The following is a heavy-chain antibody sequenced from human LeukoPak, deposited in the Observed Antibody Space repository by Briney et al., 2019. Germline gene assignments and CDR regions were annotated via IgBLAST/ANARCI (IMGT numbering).Heavy chain of an antibody. J-gene: IGHJ3*02. CDR2: MNPNSGNT. V-gene: IGHV1-8*01. D-gene: IGHD3-22*01. CDR3: ARGMYYYDSSGYYEGAFDI. CDR1: GYTFTSYD. Sequence: ASVKVSCKASGYTFTSYDINWVRQATGQGLEWMGWMNPNSGNTGYAQKFQGRVTMTRNTSISTAYMELSSLRSEDTAVYYCARGMYYYDSSGYYEGAFDIWGQGTMVTVSS.